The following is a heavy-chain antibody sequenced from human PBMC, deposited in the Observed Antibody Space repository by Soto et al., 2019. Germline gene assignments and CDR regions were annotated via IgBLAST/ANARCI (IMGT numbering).Heavy chain of an antibody. CDR1: GGSVSSGSYF. D-gene: IGHD3-3*01. Sequence: SETLSLTCTVSGGSVSSGSYFWSWIRQPPGKGLEWIGYIYYSGSTNYNPSLKSRVTISVDTSKNQFSLKLSSVAAADTAVYFCARGEEVAIFGVDHRWTHFDPWGQGTLVTVSS. CDR3: ARGEEVAIFGVDHRWTHFDP. V-gene: IGHV4-61*01. J-gene: IGHJ5*02. CDR2: IYYSGST.